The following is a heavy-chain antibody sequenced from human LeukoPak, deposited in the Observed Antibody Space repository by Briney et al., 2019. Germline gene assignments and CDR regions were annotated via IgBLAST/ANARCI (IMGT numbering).Heavy chain of an antibody. Sequence: ASVKVSCKASGHTFTSYDINWVRQATGQGLEWMGWMNSNSGNTGYAQKFQGRVTMTRNTSISTAYMELRSLRSDDTAVYYCARPAYDFWSGYPPRAYYYYYMDVWGKGTTVTVSS. V-gene: IGHV1-8*01. CDR2: MNSNSGNT. CDR1: GHTFTSYD. CDR3: ARPAYDFWSGYPPRAYYYYYMDV. J-gene: IGHJ6*03. D-gene: IGHD3-3*01.